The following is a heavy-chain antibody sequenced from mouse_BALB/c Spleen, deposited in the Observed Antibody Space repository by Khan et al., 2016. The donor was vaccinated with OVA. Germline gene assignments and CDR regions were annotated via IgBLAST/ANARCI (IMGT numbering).Heavy chain of an antibody. J-gene: IGHJ4*01. D-gene: IGHD2-10*01. Sequence: VQLVESGPELKKPGETVKISCKASGHTFTKYGMNWVKQAPGKGLKWMGWINTYTGEPTYADDFNGRFAFSLETSASTAYLQINNLKNEDTATYFGARPPYFSYVLDNGGQGTSVTVSS. V-gene: IGHV9-3-1*01. CDR2: INTYTGEP. CDR1: GHTFTKYG. CDR3: ARPPYFSYVLDN.